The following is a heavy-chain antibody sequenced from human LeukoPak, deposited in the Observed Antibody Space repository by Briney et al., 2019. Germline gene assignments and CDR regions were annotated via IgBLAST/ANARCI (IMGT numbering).Heavy chain of an antibody. J-gene: IGHJ4*02. Sequence: SQTLSLTSAISGDSASISSATWNWIRQSPTRGLEWLGWTYYRPNWYNHSAVSVKSRITINPDTSKNQFSLQLNSVTPEDTAVYYCARGRTRDFDYWGQGTLVTVSS. CDR3: ARGRTRDFDY. V-gene: IGHV6-1*01. CDR2: TYYRPNWYN. CDR1: GDSASISSAT.